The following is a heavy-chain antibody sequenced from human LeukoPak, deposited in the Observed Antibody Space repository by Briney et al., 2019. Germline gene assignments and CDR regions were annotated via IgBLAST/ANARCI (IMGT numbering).Heavy chain of an antibody. V-gene: IGHV4-39*01. CDR3: AKRGTGLKYYSGLVV. J-gene: IGHJ6*02. Sequence: PSETLSLTCTVSGGSISSSGFFWVWIRQPPGKGLEWIGSLYYSGNTYYTPSLESRLTISVDTSQNQFSLRLTSVTAADTAVYYCAKRGTGLKYYSGLVVWGQGNRFTVSS. CDR2: LYYSGNT. CDR1: GGSISSSGFF. D-gene: IGHD3/OR15-3a*01.